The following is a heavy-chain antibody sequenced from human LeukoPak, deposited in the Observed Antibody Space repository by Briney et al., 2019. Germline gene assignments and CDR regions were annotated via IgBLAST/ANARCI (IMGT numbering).Heavy chain of an antibody. Sequence: GGSLRLSCAASAFTFSSYAMSWVRQAPGKGLEWVSAISASGGITYYADSVKGRFTISRDNSKNTLYLQMNSLRAEDTAVYYCAKARLSSVVITNFDYWGQGTLVTVSS. CDR3: AKARLSSVVITNFDY. V-gene: IGHV3-23*01. CDR2: ISASGGIT. D-gene: IGHD3-22*01. CDR1: AFTFSSYA. J-gene: IGHJ4*02.